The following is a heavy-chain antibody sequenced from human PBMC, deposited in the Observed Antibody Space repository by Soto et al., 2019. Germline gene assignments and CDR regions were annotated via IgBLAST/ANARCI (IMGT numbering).Heavy chain of an antibody. CDR1: GFIFSDYP. CDR2: IGVSGADT. CDR3: XXXXVTGVWWFFDH. D-gene: IGHD2-21*01. V-gene: IGHV3-23*01. J-gene: IGHJ4*02. Sequence: EVQLLESGGDLVQPGGSLRLSCVTSGFIFSDYPMTWVRQAPGKGLEWVSTIGVSGADTYYADSVKGRFTITRDNSKXXXXXXXXXXXXXXXXXXXXXXXXVTGVWWFFDHWGQGALVAVSS.